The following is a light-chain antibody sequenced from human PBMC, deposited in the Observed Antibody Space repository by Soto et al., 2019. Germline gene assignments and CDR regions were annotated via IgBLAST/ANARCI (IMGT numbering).Light chain of an antibody. CDR2: DAS. Sequence: DIHMTQSPSTLSASVVDRVTITCRASQRISRWLAWYQQKPGKAPKLLIYDASSLETGVPSRFSGSGSGTEFTLTISSLLPDDFASYYCQQYNSSPWTFGPGTKVDIK. J-gene: IGKJ1*01. CDR3: QQYNSSPWT. CDR1: QRISRW. V-gene: IGKV1-5*01.